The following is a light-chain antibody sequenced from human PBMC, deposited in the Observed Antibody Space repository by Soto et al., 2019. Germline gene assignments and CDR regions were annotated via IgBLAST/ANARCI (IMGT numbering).Light chain of an antibody. CDR2: AAS. V-gene: IGKV1-12*01. Sequence: DIQMTQSPSSVSASVGDRVTITCRASQNIDTYLAWYQVKEGKAPNLLIYAASNLQDEVPSRFSGSGSGTDFTLTISRLQPEDFATYYCQQAGGFPLTFGGGTKVESK. CDR1: QNIDTY. J-gene: IGKJ4*01. CDR3: QQAGGFPLT.